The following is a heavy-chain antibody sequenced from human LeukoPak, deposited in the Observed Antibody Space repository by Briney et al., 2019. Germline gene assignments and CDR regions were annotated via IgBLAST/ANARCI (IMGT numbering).Heavy chain of an antibody. Sequence: ASVKVSCKASGGTFSSYAISWVRQAPGQGLEWMGWINPNSGGTNYAQKFQGRVTMTRDTSISTAYMELSRLRSDDTAVYYCARACSSTSCQPGGYYYYMDVWGKGTTVTVSS. CDR2: INPNSGGT. J-gene: IGHJ6*03. CDR1: GGTFSSYA. D-gene: IGHD2-2*01. V-gene: IGHV1-2*02. CDR3: ARACSSTSCQPGGYYYYMDV.